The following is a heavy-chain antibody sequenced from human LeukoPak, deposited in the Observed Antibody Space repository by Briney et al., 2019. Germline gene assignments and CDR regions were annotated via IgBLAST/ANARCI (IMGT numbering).Heavy chain of an antibody. J-gene: IGHJ6*02. V-gene: IGHV3-53*05. CDR2: IYSGGST. D-gene: IGHD3-10*02. CDR3: AKDLFSPTANGMDV. CDR1: GFTVSSNY. Sequence: PGGSLRLSCAASGFTVSSNYMSWVRQAPGKGLEWVSVIYSGGSTYYADSVKGRFTISRDNSKNTLYLQMNSLRAEDTAVYYCAKDLFSPTANGMDVWGQGTTVTVSS.